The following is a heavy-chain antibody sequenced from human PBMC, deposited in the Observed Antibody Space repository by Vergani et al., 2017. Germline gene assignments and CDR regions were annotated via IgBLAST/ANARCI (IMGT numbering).Heavy chain of an antibody. D-gene: IGHD3-9*01. CDR1: GYTFTNYG. CDR3: ASPRTDILTGYDY. Sequence: QVQLVQSGAEVKTPGASMKVSCKASGYTFTNYGISWVRQAPGQGLEWMGWISAYNGNTNYAQKLQGRVTMTTDTSTSTAYMELSRLRSDDTAVYYCASPRTDILTGYDYWGQGTLVTVSS. V-gene: IGHV1-18*01. J-gene: IGHJ4*02. CDR2: ISAYNGNT.